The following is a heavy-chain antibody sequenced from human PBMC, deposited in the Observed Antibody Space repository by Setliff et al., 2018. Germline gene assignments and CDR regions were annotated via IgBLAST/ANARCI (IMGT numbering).Heavy chain of an antibody. D-gene: IGHD3-22*01. CDR1: GFTFRKHA. Sequence: PGGSLRLSCTASGFTFRKHALAWVRQAPGKGLQWVSSVSGSGTTRDYTDSVKGRFTVSRDSSQNKIHLQMDSLRAEDTGKYFCARADSDSYYPYYFDFWGQGVLVTVSS. CDR3: ARADSDSYYPYYFDF. CDR2: VSGSGTTR. V-gene: IGHV3-23*01. J-gene: IGHJ4*02.